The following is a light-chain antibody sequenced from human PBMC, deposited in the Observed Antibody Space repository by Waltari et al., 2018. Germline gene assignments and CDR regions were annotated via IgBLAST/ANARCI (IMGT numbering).Light chain of an antibody. V-gene: IGKV3-20*01. CDR1: QSISKY. CDR3: QKYGSLPAT. CDR2: DAS. J-gene: IGKJ1*01. Sequence: EIMLTQSPGTLSLSPGERATLSCRASQSISKYLAWYQQKPGQAPRLLIYDASIRATGIPDSVSGSGYGTDFSLTISRRGPEDYAGYYCQKYGSLPATVGRGTKVEIK.